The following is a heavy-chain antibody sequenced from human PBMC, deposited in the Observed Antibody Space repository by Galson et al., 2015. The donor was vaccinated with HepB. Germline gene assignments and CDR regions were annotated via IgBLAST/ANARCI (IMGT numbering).Heavy chain of an antibody. CDR1: GYTFTSYT. Sequence: SVKVSCKASGYTFTSYTIHWVRQAPGQRLEWMGWINPGNGNTEYSQRFQGRVTITRDTSATTAYMELSRLRSEDTAVYYCAKVLQYDKGCTGGFDPWGQGTLVTVSS. CDR2: INPGNGNT. J-gene: IGHJ5*02. V-gene: IGHV1-3*01. CDR3: AKVLQYDKGCTGGFDP. D-gene: IGHD2-8*02.